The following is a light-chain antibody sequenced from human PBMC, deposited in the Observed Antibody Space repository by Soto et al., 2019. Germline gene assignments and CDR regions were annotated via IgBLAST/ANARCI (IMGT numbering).Light chain of an antibody. CDR2: GNS. CDR3: QSYDRSLA. Sequence: QSALTQPPSVSGAPGQRVTISCTGSSSNIGAGYDVHWYQQLPGTAPKLLIYGNSNRPSGVPDRFSGSKSGTAASLAITGLQAEDEADYYCQSYDRSLAFGTGTKVTVL. J-gene: IGLJ1*01. V-gene: IGLV1-40*01. CDR1: SSNIGAGYD.